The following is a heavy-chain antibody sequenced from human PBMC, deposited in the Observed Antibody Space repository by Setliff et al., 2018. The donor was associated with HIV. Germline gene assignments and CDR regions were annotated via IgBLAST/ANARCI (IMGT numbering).Heavy chain of an antibody. CDR2: FDPEDGET. Sequence: ASVKVSCKISGYTLTELSIHWVRQAPGKGLEWMANFDPEDGETFYAQKFQGRLTMTEDTSTDTAYMELSSLRSDDTAMYYCARDGHYNFWSGYGYYYYHMDVWGKGTTVTVS. D-gene: IGHD3-3*01. V-gene: IGHV1-24*01. CDR3: ARDGHYNFWSGYGYYYYHMDV. J-gene: IGHJ6*03. CDR1: GYTLTELS.